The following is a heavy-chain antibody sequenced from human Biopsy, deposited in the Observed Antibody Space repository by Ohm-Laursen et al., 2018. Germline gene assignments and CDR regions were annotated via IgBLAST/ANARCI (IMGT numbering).Heavy chain of an antibody. CDR3: ALAAAQTVTHFDY. Sequence: SLRLSCAASGFTFSSYAMTWFRQAPGKGLEWVSTISGNSDIIYDTDSVKGRFTISRGNSKNTLYPQMNSPRADDTAVYYCALAAAQTVTHFDYWGQGTLVTVSS. D-gene: IGHD4-17*01. V-gene: IGHV3-23*01. CDR2: ISGNSDII. J-gene: IGHJ4*02. CDR1: GFTFSSYA.